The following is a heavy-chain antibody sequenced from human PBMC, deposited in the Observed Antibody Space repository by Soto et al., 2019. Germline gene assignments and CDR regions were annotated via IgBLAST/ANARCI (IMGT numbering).Heavy chain of an antibody. CDR2: INPSGGST. V-gene: IGHV1-46*01. Sequence: QVQLVQSGAEVKKPGASVKVSCKASGYTFTSYYMHWVRQAPGQGLEWMGIINPSGGSTSYAQKFQGRVTMTRDTSTSTVYMELSSLRSEDTAVYYCARDWFEWELPLWYYFDYWGQGTLVTVSS. D-gene: IGHD1-26*01. CDR3: ARDWFEWELPLWYYFDY. CDR1: GYTFTSYY. J-gene: IGHJ4*02.